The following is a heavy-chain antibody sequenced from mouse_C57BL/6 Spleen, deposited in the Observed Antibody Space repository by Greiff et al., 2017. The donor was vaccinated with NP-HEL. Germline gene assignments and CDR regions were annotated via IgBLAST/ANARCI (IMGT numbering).Heavy chain of an antibody. CDR1: GYTFTDYN. D-gene: IGHD1-1*02. V-gene: IGHV1-18*01. CDR2: INPNNGGT. J-gene: IGHJ4*01. CDR3: ARSGLYGPYYAMDY. Sequence: EVQLQQSGPELVKPGASVKIPCKASGYTFTDYNMDWVKQSHGKSLEWIGDINPNNGGTIYNQKFKGKATLTVDKSSSTAYMELRSLTSEDTAVYYCARSGLYGPYYAMDYWGQGTSVTVSS.